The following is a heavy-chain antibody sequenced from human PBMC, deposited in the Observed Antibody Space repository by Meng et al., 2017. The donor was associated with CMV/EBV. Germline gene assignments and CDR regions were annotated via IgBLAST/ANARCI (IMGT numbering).Heavy chain of an antibody. CDR1: GFTFSSYD. J-gene: IGHJ6*02. Sequence: GGSLRLSCAACGFTFSSYDMHWVRQAPGKGLVWVSRINSDGSSTSYADSVKGRFTISRDNAKSTLYLQMNSLRAEDTAVYYCARSGVTYCSSTSCLGGMDVWGQGTTVTVSS. CDR3: ARSGVTYCSSTSCLGGMDV. D-gene: IGHD2-2*01. CDR2: INSDGSST. V-gene: IGHV3-74*01.